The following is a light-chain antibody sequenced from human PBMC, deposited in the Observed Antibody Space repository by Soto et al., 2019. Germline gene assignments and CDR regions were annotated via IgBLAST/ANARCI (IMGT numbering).Light chain of an antibody. Sequence: QSALTQPASVSGSPGQSITISCTGTSSDVGGYNYVSWYQQHPGKAPKLMIYDVSNRPSGVSNRFSGSKSGNTASLTISGRQADDEDDYYCSSYTSSSTPFVFGAGTKVTVL. J-gene: IGLJ2*01. CDR2: DVS. V-gene: IGLV2-14*01. CDR3: SSYTSSSTPFV. CDR1: SSDVGGYNY.